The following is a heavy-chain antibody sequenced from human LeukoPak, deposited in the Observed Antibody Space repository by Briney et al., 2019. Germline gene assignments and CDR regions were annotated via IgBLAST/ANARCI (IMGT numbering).Heavy chain of an antibody. V-gene: IGHV4-59*01. J-gene: IGHJ5*02. CDR1: GGFISSYY. Sequence: SETLSLTCSVSGGFISSYYWSWIRQPPGKGPEWIGYVYETGSAYYNPSLKSRVTISVDTAKNQYSLKMRSVSAADTAVYYCARDGVGGNWFDPWGQGTLVTVSS. CDR2: VYETGSA. CDR3: ARDGVGGNWFDP. D-gene: IGHD1-26*01.